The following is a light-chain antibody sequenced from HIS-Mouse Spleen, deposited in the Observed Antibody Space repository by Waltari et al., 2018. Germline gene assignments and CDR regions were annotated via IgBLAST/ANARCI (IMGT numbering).Light chain of an antibody. J-gene: IGLJ3*02. Sequence: QSVLTQPPSASGTPGQRVTISCSGSSSNIGSNTVTWYQQLPGTAPNLLIYSNNQRPSGVPDRFSGSKSGTSASLAISGLQSEDEADYYCAAWDDSLNGVFGGGTKLTVL. V-gene: IGLV1-44*01. CDR3: AAWDDSLNGV. CDR2: SNN. CDR1: SSNIGSNT.